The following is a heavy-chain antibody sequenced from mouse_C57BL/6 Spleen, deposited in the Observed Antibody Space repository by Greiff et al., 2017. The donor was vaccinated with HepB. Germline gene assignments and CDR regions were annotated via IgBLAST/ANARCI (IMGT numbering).Heavy chain of an antibody. J-gene: IGHJ4*01. CDR1: GYTFTSYW. CDR3: AREWYREIYYEGYAMDY. CDR2: IYPGSGST. Sequence: QVQLQQPGAELVKPGASVKMSCKASGYTFTSYWITWVKQRPGQGLEWIGDIYPGSGSTNYNEKFKSKATLTVDTSSSTAYMQLSSLTSEDSAVYYCAREWYREIYYEGYAMDYWGQGTSVTVSS. D-gene: IGHD2-4*01. V-gene: IGHV1-55*01.